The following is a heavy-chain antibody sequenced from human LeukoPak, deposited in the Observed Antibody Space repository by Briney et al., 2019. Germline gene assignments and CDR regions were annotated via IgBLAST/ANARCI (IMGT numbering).Heavy chain of an antibody. CDR2: ISSSSRYI. D-gene: IGHD4-17*01. CDR3: ARDGTTRFDY. V-gene: IGHV3-21*06. CDR1: GFTFSSYS. J-gene: IGHJ4*02. Sequence: PGGSLRLSCAPSGFTFSSYSMNWVRQAPGKGLEWVSSISSSSRYIYYADSVKGRFTISRDNAKNSLYLQMNNLRAEDTAVYYCARDGTTRFDYWGQGTLVTVSS.